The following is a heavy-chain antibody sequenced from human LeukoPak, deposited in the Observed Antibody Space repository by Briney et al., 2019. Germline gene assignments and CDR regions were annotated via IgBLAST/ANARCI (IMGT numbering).Heavy chain of an antibody. Sequence: PGGSLRLSCAASGFTFSSHWMHWARQAPGKGLVWVSRINGDETSTAYADSVKGRFTISRDNAKNTLYLQMNSLRAEDTAVYYCARDQSIAGPTTADYWGQGTLVTVSS. J-gene: IGHJ4*02. D-gene: IGHD1-26*01. V-gene: IGHV3-74*01. CDR2: INGDETST. CDR1: GFTFSSHW. CDR3: ARDQSIAGPTTADY.